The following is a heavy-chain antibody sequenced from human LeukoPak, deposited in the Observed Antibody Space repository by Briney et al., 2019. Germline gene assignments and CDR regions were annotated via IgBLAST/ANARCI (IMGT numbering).Heavy chain of an antibody. CDR1: GGSTSSYY. CDR2: IYTSGST. CDR3: ASSSRFHGYFDY. D-gene: IGHD6-6*01. J-gene: IGHJ4*02. V-gene: IGHV4-4*07. Sequence: SETLSLTCTVSGGSTSSYYWSWIRQPAGKGLEWIGRIYTSGSTNYNPSLKSRVTMSVDTSKNQFSLKLSSVTAADTAVYYCASSSRFHGYFDYWGQGTLVTVSS.